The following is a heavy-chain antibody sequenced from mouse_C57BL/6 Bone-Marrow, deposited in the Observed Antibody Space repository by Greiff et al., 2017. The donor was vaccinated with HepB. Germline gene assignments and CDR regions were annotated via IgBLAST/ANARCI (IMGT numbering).Heavy chain of an antibody. J-gene: IGHJ1*03. D-gene: IGHD4-1*02. V-gene: IGHV5-4*01. Sequence: EVQGVESGGGLVKPGGSLKLSCAASGFTFSSYAMSWVRQTPEKRLEWVATISDGGSYTYYPDNVKGRFTISRDNAKNNLYLQMSHLKSEDTAMYYCARAQLGRYWYFDVWGTGTTVTVSS. CDR3: ARAQLGRYWYFDV. CDR2: ISDGGSYT. CDR1: GFTFSSYA.